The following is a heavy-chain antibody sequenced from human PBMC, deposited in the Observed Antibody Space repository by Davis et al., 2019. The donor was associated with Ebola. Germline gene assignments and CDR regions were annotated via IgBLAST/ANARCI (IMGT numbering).Heavy chain of an antibody. D-gene: IGHD6-6*01. Sequence: MPSETLSLTCAAYGVSFSGYYWSWIRQPPGKGLEWIGEINHSGSTNYNPSLKSRVTISVDTSKNQFSLKLSSVTAADTAVYYCARGVEYSSSFGWFDPWGQGTLVTVSS. J-gene: IGHJ5*02. CDR1: GVSFSGYY. CDR2: INHSGST. CDR3: ARGVEYSSSFGWFDP. V-gene: IGHV4-34*01.